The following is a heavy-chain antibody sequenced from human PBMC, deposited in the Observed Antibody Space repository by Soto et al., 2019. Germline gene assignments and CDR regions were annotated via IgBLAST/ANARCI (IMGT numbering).Heavy chain of an antibody. CDR1: GFTFSSYW. V-gene: IGHV3-7*01. CDR2: IKQDGSEK. D-gene: IGHD4-17*01. J-gene: IGHJ4*02. CDR3: ARDRMYMTTVTTGYFDY. Sequence: GGSLRLSCAASGFTFSSYWMSWVRQAPGKGLEWVANIKQDGSEKYYVDPVKGRFTISRDNAKNSLYLQMNSLRAEDTAVYYWARDRMYMTTVTTGYFDYWGQGTLVTVSS.